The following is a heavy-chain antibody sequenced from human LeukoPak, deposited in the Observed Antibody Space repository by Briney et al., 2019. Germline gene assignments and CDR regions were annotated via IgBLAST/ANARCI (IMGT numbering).Heavy chain of an antibody. CDR2: IYYSGST. Sequence: SETLSLTCSVSRGSISSSNYYWGWIRQPPGKGLEWIGSIYYSGSTYYNPSLKSRVTISVDTSKNQFSLKLSSVTAADTAVYYCARIVGANYYYYYMDVWGKGTTVTISS. CDR3: ARIVGANYYYYYMDV. V-gene: IGHV4-39*01. J-gene: IGHJ6*03. D-gene: IGHD1-26*01. CDR1: RGSISSSNYY.